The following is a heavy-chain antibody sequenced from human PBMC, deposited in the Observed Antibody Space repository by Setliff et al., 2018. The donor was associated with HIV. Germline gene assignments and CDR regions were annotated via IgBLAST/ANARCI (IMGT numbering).Heavy chain of an antibody. Sequence: SETLSLTCAVSGGSISSDNWWTWVRQAPGKGLEWIGEIYHSEYTNYNPSLKSRVSMSVDKSKNQFSVKLTSVTAADTAVYYCARGSLYSSSSCFDYWGQGTLVTVSS. V-gene: IGHV4-4*02. CDR2: IYHSEYT. CDR1: GGSISSDNW. CDR3: ARGSLYSSSSCFDY. D-gene: IGHD6-13*01. J-gene: IGHJ4*02.